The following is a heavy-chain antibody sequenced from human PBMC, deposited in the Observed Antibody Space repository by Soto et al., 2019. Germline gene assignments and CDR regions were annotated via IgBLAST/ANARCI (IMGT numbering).Heavy chain of an antibody. V-gene: IGHV4-59*01. D-gene: IGHD6-13*01. CDR2: MYYSGST. J-gene: IGHJ6*01. CDR3: ARVWYSSKWMDV. CDR1: GGPISSYY. Sequence: SETLSLTCTVSGGPISSYYWSWIRQAPGKGLEWIGYMYYSGSTNSNPSLKSRVTISVDTSNNQLSLKLSSVTAADTAIYYCARVWYSSKWMDVWGQGTTVTVSS.